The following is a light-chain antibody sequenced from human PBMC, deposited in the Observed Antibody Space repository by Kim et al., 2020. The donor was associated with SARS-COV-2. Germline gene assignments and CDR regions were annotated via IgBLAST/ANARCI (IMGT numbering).Light chain of an antibody. CDR1: QSVNTSF. V-gene: IGKV3-20*01. CDR3: QQYRTSSWT. CDR2: DSS. J-gene: IGKJ1*01. Sequence: EVVLTQSPGTLSLSPGETATLSCRASQSVNTSFLAWYQQKPGQAPRLLIYDSSSRATGIPDRFSGSGSGTDFTLTISRLEPEDFAVYYCQQYRTSSWTFGQGTKVDIK.